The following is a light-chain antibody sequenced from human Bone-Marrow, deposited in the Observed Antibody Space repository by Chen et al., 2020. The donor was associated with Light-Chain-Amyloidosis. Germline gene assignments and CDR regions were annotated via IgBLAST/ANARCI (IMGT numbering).Light chain of an antibody. Sequence: SSVLTQPSSVSVAPGQTATIACGGNNIGSTSLHWYQQSPGQAPLLVVYDDSARPSGIPERLAGSNAGNTATLTISRVEAGDEADYYCQVWDRSSDRPVFGGGNKLTVL. CDR3: QVWDRSSDRPV. CDR1: NIGSTS. V-gene: IGLV3-21*02. J-gene: IGLJ3*02. CDR2: DDS.